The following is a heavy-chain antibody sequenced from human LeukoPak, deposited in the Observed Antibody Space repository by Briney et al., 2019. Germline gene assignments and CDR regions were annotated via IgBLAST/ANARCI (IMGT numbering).Heavy chain of an antibody. D-gene: IGHD3-22*01. CDR3: TAYYRYYYYGMDV. V-gene: IGHV3-23*01. CDR1: GFTFSSYA. CDR2: ISGSGGST. Sequence: GGSLRLSCAASGFTFSSYAMSWVRQAPGKGLEWVSAISGSGGSTYYADSVKGRFTISRDNSKNTLYLQMNSLKTEDTTVYYCTAYYRYYYYGMDVWGQGTTVTVSS. J-gene: IGHJ6*02.